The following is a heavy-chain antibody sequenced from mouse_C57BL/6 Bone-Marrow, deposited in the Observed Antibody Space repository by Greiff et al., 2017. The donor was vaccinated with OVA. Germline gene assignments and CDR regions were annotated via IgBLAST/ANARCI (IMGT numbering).Heavy chain of an antibody. Sequence: QVQLQQPGAELVKPGASVKMSCKASGYTFTSYWITWVKQRPGQGLAWIGDIYPGSGSPYYNEKFKSKATKTVDTSSSTAYMQLSSLTSEDSAGYYCARSGGRRYFEVWGTGTTVTVSS. CDR2: IYPGSGSP. CDR1: GYTFTSYW. CDR3: ARSGGRRYFEV. J-gene: IGHJ1*03. D-gene: IGHD3-1*01. V-gene: IGHV1-55*01.